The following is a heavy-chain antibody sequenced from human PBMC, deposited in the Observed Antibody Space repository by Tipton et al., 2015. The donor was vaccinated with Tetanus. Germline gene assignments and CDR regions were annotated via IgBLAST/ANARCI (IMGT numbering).Heavy chain of an antibody. J-gene: IGHJ4*02. CDR2: ISGSGGST. D-gene: IGHD1-26*01. CDR3: AKDQQGATGADY. V-gene: IGHV3-23*01. CDR1: GFTFSSYA. Sequence: SGFTFSSYAMSWVRQAPGKGLEWVSAISGSGGSTYYADSVKGRFTISRDNSKNTLYLQMNSLRAEDTAVYYCAKDQQGATGADYWGQGTLVTVSS.